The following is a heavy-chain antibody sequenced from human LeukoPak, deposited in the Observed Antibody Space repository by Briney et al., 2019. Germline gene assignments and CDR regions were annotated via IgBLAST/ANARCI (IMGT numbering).Heavy chain of an antibody. CDR1: GGSFSGYY. J-gene: IGHJ5*02. V-gene: IGHV4-34*01. Sequence: SETLSLTCAVYGGSFSGYYWSWVRQPPGKGLEWIGEINHSGSTNYNPSLKSRVTISVDTSKNQFSLKLSSVTAADTAVYYCARGYGGNTWFDPWGQGTLVTVSS. CDR2: INHSGST. D-gene: IGHD4/OR15-4a*01. CDR3: ARGYGGNTWFDP.